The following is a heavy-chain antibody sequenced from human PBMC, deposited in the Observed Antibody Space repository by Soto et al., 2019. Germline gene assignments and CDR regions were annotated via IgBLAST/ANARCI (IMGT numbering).Heavy chain of an antibody. CDR2: ISSSSSYI. Sequence: GSLRLSCAASVFTFSSYSMNWVRQAPGKGLEWVSSISSSSSYIYYADSVKGRFTISRDNAKNSLYLQMNSLRAEDTAAYYCARGYDFWSGYRSYWYFDLWGRGTLVTVSS. V-gene: IGHV3-21*01. CDR3: ARGYDFWSGYRSYWYFDL. CDR1: VFTFSSYS. J-gene: IGHJ2*01. D-gene: IGHD3-3*01.